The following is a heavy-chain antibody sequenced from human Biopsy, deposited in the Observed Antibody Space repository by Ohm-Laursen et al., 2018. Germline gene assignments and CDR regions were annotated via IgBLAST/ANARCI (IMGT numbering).Heavy chain of an antibody. J-gene: IGHJ5*02. CDR1: GGSISNNNYY. V-gene: IGHV4-39*01. CDR3: ARDYDTSGYYYVS. CDR2: IFYRGST. Sequence: GTLSLTCTVSGGSISNNNYYWGWIRQPPGKGLAWIGSIFYRGSTHYKPSLKSQVNISADTSKNQFSLKLNSVTAADTAVYYCARDYDTSGYYYVSWGQGTLVTVSS. D-gene: IGHD3-22*01.